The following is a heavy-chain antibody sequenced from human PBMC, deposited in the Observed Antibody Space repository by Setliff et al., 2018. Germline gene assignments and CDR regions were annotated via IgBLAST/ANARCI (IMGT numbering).Heavy chain of an antibody. D-gene: IGHD4-17*01. CDR3: AKDRALDYGDYASSYFQH. CDR1: GFTFSSYG. Sequence: PGGSLRLSCAASGFTFSSYGRHWVRQAPGKGLEWVAFIRYDGSNKYYADSVKGRFTISRDNSKNTLYLQMNSLRAEDTAVYYCAKDRALDYGDYASSYFQHWGQGTLVTVSS. J-gene: IGHJ1*01. V-gene: IGHV3-30*02. CDR2: IRYDGSNK.